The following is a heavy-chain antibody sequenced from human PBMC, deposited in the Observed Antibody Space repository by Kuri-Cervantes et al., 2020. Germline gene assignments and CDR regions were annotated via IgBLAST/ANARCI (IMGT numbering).Heavy chain of an antibody. CDR2: ISWNSGSI. CDR3: ARDLAYGGYITLNDY. CDR1: GFTFDDYA. V-gene: IGHV3-9*01. J-gene: IGHJ4*02. D-gene: IGHD6-25*01. Sequence: SLKISCAASGFTFDDYALHWVRRAPGKGLEWVSGISWNSGSIGYADSVKGRFTISRDNARNSLYLQMNSLRAEDTAVYYCARDLAYGGYITLNDYWGQGTLVTVSS.